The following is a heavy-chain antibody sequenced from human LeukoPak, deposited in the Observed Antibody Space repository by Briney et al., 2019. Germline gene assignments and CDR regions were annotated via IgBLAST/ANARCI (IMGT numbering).Heavy chain of an antibody. CDR1: GFTFSSYA. Sequence: GGSLRLSCAASGFTFSSYAMIWVRQAPGKGLEWVSAISGSGGSTYYADSVKGRFTISRDNSKNTLYLQMNSLRAEDTAVYYCAKVGGYDYVWGSYRLYYFDYWGQGTLVTVSS. J-gene: IGHJ4*02. D-gene: IGHD3-16*02. CDR3: AKVGGYDYVWGSYRLYYFDY. V-gene: IGHV3-23*01. CDR2: ISGSGGST.